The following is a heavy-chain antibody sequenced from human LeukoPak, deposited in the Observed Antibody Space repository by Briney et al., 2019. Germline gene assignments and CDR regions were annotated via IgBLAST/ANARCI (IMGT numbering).Heavy chain of an antibody. D-gene: IGHD2-8*02. Sequence: PGRSLRLSCAASGFTVSSNYMSWVRQAPGKGLEWVSVIYSGGSTYYADSVKGRFTISRDNSKNTLYLQMNSLRAEDTAVYYCARDRSGDFDYWGQGTLVTVSS. CDR2: IYSGGST. J-gene: IGHJ4*02. V-gene: IGHV3-53*01. CDR3: ARDRSGDFDY. CDR1: GFTVSSNY.